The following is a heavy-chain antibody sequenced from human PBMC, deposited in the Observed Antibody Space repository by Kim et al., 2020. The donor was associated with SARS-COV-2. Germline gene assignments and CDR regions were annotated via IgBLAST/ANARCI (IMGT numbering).Heavy chain of an antibody. Sequence: SETLSLTCTVSGGSISSGGYYWSWIRQHPGKGLEWIGYIYYSGSTYYNPSLKSRVTISVDTSKNQFSLKLSSVTAADTAVYYCARGVLRYFDWPPPLDVCGQGTTVTVSS. J-gene: IGHJ6*02. CDR3: ARGVLRYFDWPPPLDV. V-gene: IGHV4-31*03. D-gene: IGHD3-9*01. CDR1: GGSISSGGYY. CDR2: IYYSGST.